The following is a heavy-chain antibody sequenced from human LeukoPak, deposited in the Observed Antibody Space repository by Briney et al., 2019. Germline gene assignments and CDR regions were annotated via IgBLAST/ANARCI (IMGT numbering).Heavy chain of an antibody. V-gene: IGHV1-18*01. CDR2: TSGYNGNT. Sequence: ASVKVSCKASGYTFTTYNINWVRQAPGQGLEWMGWTSGYNGNTNYAQKLQGRVTMTTDTSTSTAYMELRSLKSDDTAIYYCAKNGDRGAYCTGGTCYPYFYYYMDVWGKGTTVTI. D-gene: IGHD2-15*01. J-gene: IGHJ6*03. CDR1: GYTFTTYN. CDR3: AKNGDRGAYCTGGTCYPYFYYYMDV.